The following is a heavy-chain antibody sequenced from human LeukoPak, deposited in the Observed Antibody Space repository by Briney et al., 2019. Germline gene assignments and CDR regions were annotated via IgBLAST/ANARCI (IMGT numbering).Heavy chain of an antibody. CDR1: GYTFTSYG. J-gene: IGHJ4*02. D-gene: IGHD3-22*01. Sequence: ASVKVSCKASGYTFTSYGISWVRQAPGQGLEWMGWMNPNSGNTGYAQKFQGRVTMTRNTSISTAYMELSSLRSEDTAVYYCARGDHRGYPTDYWGQGTLVTVSS. CDR3: ARGDHRGYPTDY. V-gene: IGHV1-8*02. CDR2: MNPNSGNT.